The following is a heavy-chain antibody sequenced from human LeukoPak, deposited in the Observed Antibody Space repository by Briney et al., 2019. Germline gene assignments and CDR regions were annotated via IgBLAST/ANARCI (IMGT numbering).Heavy chain of an antibody. CDR1: GFSFSSYW. Sequence: GGSLRLSCAASGFSFSSYWMHWVCQAPGKGLVWVSRINNDGSTTSYADSVKGRFTISRDNAKNTLYLQMNSLRVDDTAVYYCLRSFDYWGQGTLVTVSS. CDR3: LRSFDY. V-gene: IGHV3-74*01. J-gene: IGHJ4*02. CDR2: INNDGSTT.